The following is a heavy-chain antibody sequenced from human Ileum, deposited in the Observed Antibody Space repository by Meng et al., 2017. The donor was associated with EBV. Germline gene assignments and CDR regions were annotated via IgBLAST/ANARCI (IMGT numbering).Heavy chain of an antibody. CDR3: ARDVAAAGSHNWFDP. D-gene: IGHD6-13*01. CDR2: INPNSGGT. CDR1: GYTFTGYY. Sequence: QGERVQSGLEVKKPGASGKVSCKASGYTFTGYYMHWVRQAPGQGLEWMGWINPNSGGTRYAQNFQGRVSMTRDTSINTAYMELSRLASDDTAVYYCARDVAAAGSHNWFDPWGQGTLVTVSS. J-gene: IGHJ5*02. V-gene: IGHV1-2*02.